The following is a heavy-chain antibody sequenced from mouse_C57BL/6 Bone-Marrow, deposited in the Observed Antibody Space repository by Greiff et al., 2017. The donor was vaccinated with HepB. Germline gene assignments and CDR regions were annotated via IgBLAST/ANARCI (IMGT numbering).Heavy chain of an antibody. CDR1: GYTFTDYE. Sequence: VQLQESGAELVRPGASVTLSCKASGYTFTDYEMHWVKQTPVHGLEWIGAIDPDTGGTAYNQKFKGKAILTADKSSSTAYMELRSRTSEDSAVYYCTRWDSSGDFDDGGQGTTLTVSS. V-gene: IGHV1-15*01. CDR3: TRWDSSGDFDD. J-gene: IGHJ2*01. D-gene: IGHD3-2*02. CDR2: IDPDTGGT.